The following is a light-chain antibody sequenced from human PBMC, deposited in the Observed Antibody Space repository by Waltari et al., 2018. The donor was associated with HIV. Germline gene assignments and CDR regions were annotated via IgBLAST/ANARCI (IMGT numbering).Light chain of an antibody. CDR3: FSRDSSGRQGL. V-gene: IGLV3-10*01. CDR1: SLATQY. CDR2: EGS. J-gene: IGLJ2*01. Sequence: SHELAQPPSVSVSPGQTARITCSGASLATQYVYWYQQKSGQAPVLVIHEGSRRPSGVPERFSGSSSGTMATLTISAAHVDDEGDYYCFSRDSSGRQGLFGGGTKLTV.